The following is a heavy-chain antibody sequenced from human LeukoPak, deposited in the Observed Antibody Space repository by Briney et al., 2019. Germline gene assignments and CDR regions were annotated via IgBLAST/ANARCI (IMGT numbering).Heavy chain of an antibody. CDR2: MNPNSGNT. CDR3: ASAGLSEGSSGYRPYYFDY. J-gene: IGHJ4*02. Sequence: ASVKVSCKASGYTFTSCDINWVRQATGQGLEWMGWMNPNSGNTGYAQKFQGRVTMTRNTSISTAYMELSSLRSEDTAVYYCASAGLSEGSSGYRPYYFDYWGQGTLVTVSS. V-gene: IGHV1-8*01. CDR1: GYTFTSCD. D-gene: IGHD3-22*01.